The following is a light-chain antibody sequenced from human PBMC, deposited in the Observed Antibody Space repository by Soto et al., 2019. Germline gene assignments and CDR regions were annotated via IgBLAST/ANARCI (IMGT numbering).Light chain of an antibody. CDR1: QSVSNNY. J-gene: IGKJ1*01. V-gene: IGKV3-20*01. CDR2: GAS. CDR3: QQYGSSGT. Sequence: EILLTQSPGTLSLSPGERATLSCRASQSVSNNYLAWYQQKPRQAPRLLIYGASNRATGIPDRLSGSGSGTEFPLTISRMEPEDFAVYYCQQYGSSGTFGHGTKVDIK.